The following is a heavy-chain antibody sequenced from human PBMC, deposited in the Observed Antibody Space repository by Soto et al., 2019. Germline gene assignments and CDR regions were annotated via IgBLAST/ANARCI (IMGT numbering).Heavy chain of an antibody. D-gene: IGHD6-13*01. CDR3: ARGSPAAAGPFDY. Sequence: SETLSLTCTVSGGSISSGGYYWSWIRQHPGKGLEWIGYIYYSGSTYYNPSLKSRVTISVDTSKNQFSLKLSSVTAADTAVYYCARGSPAAAGPFDYWGQGTLVTVSS. V-gene: IGHV4-31*03. CDR2: IYYSGST. J-gene: IGHJ4*02. CDR1: GGSISSGGYY.